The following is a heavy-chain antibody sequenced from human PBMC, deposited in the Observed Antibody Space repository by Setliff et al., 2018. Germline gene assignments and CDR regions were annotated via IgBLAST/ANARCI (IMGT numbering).Heavy chain of an antibody. CDR3: VRALAYYYMDV. V-gene: IGHV3-23*01. Sequence: PGGSLRLSCEASGFTFSDYAMSWVRRTPGKGLEWVSAIIGGGGEAYYSGSVRGRFTISRDDSKNTLYLQMDSLRVEDTALYYCVRALAYYYMDVWGKGTTVTVSS. CDR2: IIGGGGEA. J-gene: IGHJ6*03. CDR1: GFTFSDYA.